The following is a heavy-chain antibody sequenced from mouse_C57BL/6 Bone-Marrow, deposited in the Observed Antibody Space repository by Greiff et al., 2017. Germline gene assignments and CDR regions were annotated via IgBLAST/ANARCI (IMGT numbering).Heavy chain of an antibody. D-gene: IGHD4-1*01. CDR3: AREAGKAMDY. CDR2: ISDGGSYT. Sequence: EVKLVESGGGLVKPGGSLKLSCAASGFTFSSYAMSWVRQTPEKRLEWVATISDGGSYTYYPDNVKGRFPISRDNAKNNLYLQMSHLKSEDTAMYYCAREAGKAMDYWGQGTSVTVSS. CDR1: GFTFSSYA. J-gene: IGHJ4*01. V-gene: IGHV5-4*01.